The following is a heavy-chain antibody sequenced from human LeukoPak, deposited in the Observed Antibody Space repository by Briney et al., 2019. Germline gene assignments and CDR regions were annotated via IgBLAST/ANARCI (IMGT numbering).Heavy chain of an antibody. CDR3: TRTYSSGWLNYFDY. CDR2: IRSKANSYAT. CDR1: GFTFSGSA. Sequence: AGGSLRLFCAASGFTFSGSAMHWVRQASGKGLEWVGRIRSKANSYATAYAASVKGRFTISRDDSKNTAYLQMNSLKTEDTAVYYCTRTYSSGWLNYFDYWGQGTLVTVSS. V-gene: IGHV3-73*01. D-gene: IGHD6-19*01. J-gene: IGHJ4*02.